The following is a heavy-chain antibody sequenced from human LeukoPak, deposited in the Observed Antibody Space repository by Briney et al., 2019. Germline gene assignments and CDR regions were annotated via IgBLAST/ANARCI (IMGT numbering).Heavy chain of an antibody. Sequence: GGSLRLSCAASGFTFSSYAMSWVRQAPGKGLEWVSAISGSGGSTYYADSVKGRFTISRDNAKNSLYLQMNSLRAEDTAVYYCARQIWFGDPYGMDVWGQGTTVTVSS. V-gene: IGHV3-23*01. CDR2: ISGSGGST. CDR3: ARQIWFGDPYGMDV. D-gene: IGHD3-10*01. J-gene: IGHJ6*02. CDR1: GFTFSSYA.